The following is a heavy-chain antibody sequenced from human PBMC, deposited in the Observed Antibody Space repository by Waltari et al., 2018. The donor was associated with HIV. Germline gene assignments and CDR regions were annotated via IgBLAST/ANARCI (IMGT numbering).Heavy chain of an antibody. J-gene: IGHJ6*02. CDR1: GGSISSYY. D-gene: IGHD6-6*01. CDR2: IYTSGST. V-gene: IGHV4-4*07. CDR3: ARASYSSSSFGMDV. Sequence: QVQLQESGPGLVKPSETLSLTCTLPGGSISSYYGSWIRPPAGKGLEWIGRIYTSGSTNYNPSLKSRVTMSVDTSKNQFSLKLSSVTAADTAVYYCARASYSSSSFGMDVWGQGTTVTVSS.